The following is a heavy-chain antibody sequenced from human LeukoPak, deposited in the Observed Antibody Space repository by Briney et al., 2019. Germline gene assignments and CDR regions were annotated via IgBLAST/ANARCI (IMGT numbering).Heavy chain of an antibody. Sequence: ASVKVSCKASGYTFTAYYMHWVRQAPGQGLEWMGWINPNSGGTNYAQKFQGRVTMTRDTSISTVYIELSSPKSDDTAVYYCARSSSSRDSDFDYWGQGTLVTVSS. D-gene: IGHD6-19*01. CDR2: INPNSGGT. V-gene: IGHV1-2*02. CDR1: GYTFTAYY. CDR3: ARSSSSRDSDFDY. J-gene: IGHJ4*02.